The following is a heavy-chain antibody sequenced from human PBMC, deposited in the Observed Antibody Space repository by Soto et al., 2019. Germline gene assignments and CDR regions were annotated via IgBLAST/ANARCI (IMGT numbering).Heavy chain of an antibody. V-gene: IGHV3-73*01. J-gene: IGHJ4*02. CDR2: IRSKANSYAT. Sequence: GGSLRLSCAASGFTFSGSAMHWVRQASGKGLEWVGRIRSKANSYATANAASVKGRFTISRDDSKNTAYLQMNSLKTEDTAVYYCTSTTYYDFWSGPDYWGQGTLVTVSS. D-gene: IGHD3-3*01. CDR3: TSTTYYDFWSGPDY. CDR1: GFTFSGSA.